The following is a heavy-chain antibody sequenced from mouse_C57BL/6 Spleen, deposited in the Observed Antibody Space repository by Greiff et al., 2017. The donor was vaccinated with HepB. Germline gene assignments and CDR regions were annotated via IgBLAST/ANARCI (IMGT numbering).Heavy chain of an antibody. CDR2: IDPSDSYT. J-gene: IGHJ1*03. CDR1: GYTFTSYW. V-gene: IGHV1-50*01. CDR3: ARCYYGSRGYFDV. Sequence: QVQLQQPGAELVKPGASVKLSCKASGYTFTSYWMQWVKQRPGQGLEWIGEIDPSDSYTNYNQKFKGKATLTVDTSSSPAYMQLSSLTSEDSAVYYCARCYYGSRGYFDVWGTGTTVTVSS. D-gene: IGHD1-1*01.